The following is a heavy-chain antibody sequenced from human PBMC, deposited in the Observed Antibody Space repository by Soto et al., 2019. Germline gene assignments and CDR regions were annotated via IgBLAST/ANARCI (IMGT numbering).Heavy chain of an antibody. V-gene: IGHV4-4*02. CDR1: GGSIISSNW. Sequence: SETLSLTCAVSGGSIISSNWWSWVRHPPGKGLEWIGEIYHSGSTNYNPSLKSRVTISVDKSKNQFSLKLSSVTSADTAVYYCARDPDPTVTELREGVMRNYYGMEVWGQGTRVTDSS. CDR2: IYHSGST. CDR3: ARDPDPTVTELREGVMRNYYGMEV. J-gene: IGHJ6*02. D-gene: IGHD4-17*01.